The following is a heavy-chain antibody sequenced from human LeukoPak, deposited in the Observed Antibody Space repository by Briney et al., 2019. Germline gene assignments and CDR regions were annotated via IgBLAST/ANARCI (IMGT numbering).Heavy chain of an antibody. D-gene: IGHD1-14*01. CDR3: ARDKHDGTFDY. V-gene: IGHV3-21*01. CDR1: GCTFSSYS. Sequence: GGSLRLSCAASGCTFSSYSMNWVRQAPGKGLEWVSSISSSSSYIYYADSVKGRFTISRDNAKNSLYLQMNSLRAEDTAVYYCARDKHDGTFDYWGQGTLVTVSS. J-gene: IGHJ4*02. CDR2: ISSSSSYI.